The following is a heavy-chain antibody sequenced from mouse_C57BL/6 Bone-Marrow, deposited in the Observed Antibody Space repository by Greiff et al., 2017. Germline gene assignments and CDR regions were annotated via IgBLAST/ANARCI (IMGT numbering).Heavy chain of an antibody. CDR3: ARPLFITARGFDY. J-gene: IGHJ2*01. V-gene: IGHV14-3*01. CDR1: GFNIKNTY. Sequence: EVQLQESVAELVRPGASVKLSCTASGFNIKNTYMHWVKQRPEQGLEWIGRIDPANGNTKYAPKFQGKATMTADTSSNTAYLQLSSLTSEDTASYYCARPLFITARGFDYWGQGTTLTVSS. D-gene: IGHD1-1*01. CDR2: IDPANGNT.